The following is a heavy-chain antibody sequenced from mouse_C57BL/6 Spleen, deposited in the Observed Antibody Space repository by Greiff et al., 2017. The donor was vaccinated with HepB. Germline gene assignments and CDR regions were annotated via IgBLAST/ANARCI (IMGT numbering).Heavy chain of an antibody. D-gene: IGHD4-1*01. CDR1: GYTFTDYY. Sequence: QVQLQQSGPELVKPGASVKISCKASGYTFTDYYINWVKQRPGQGLGWIGWIYPGSGNTKYNEKFKGKATLTVDTSSSTAYMQLSSLTSEDSAVYFCARSGGWDVADYWGQGTTLTVSS. CDR3: ARSGGWDVADY. V-gene: IGHV1-84*01. CDR2: IYPGSGNT. J-gene: IGHJ2*01.